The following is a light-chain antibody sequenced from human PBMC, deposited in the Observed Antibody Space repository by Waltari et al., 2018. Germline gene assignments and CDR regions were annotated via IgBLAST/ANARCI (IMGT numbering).Light chain of an antibody. CDR2: KDD. CDR1: NLGNQY. Sequence: SYELTQPPSVSVSPGQTASITCSPANLGNQYAYWYQQKSGQSPVLVIYKDDKRPSEMSERFAGSNAGNTATLTISGTQAMDEADYYCQAWDSGTVVFGGGTKLTVL. V-gene: IGLV3-1*01. CDR3: QAWDSGTVV. J-gene: IGLJ2*01.